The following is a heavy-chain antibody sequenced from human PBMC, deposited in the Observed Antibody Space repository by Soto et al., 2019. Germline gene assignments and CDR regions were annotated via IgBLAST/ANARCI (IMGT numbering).Heavy chain of an antibody. J-gene: IGHJ4*02. V-gene: IGHV6-1*01. CDR1: GDSVSSNSAA. CDR3: ALEIGAAGHKFNSFDD. CDR2: TYYRSRWYH. Sequence: SQTLPLTCAISGDSVSSNSAAWTWIRQSPSRGLEWLGRTYYRSRWYHDYAVSVKGRLTINPDTSKNQFSLQLNSVTPEDTAVYYCALEIGAAGHKFNSFDDWGQAALVSVFS. D-gene: IGHD6-13*01.